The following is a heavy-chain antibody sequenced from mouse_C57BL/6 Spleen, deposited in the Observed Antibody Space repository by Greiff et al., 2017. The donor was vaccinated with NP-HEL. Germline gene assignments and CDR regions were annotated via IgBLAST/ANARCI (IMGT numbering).Heavy chain of an antibody. CDR2: IYPGDGDT. D-gene: IGHD1-1*01. CDR3: ARDGIYYGSSAWFAY. V-gene: IGHV1-82*01. J-gene: IGHJ3*01. CDR1: GYAFSSSW. Sequence: QVQLQQSGPELVKPGASVKISCKASGYAFSSSWMNWVKQRPGKGLEWIGRIYPGDGDTNYNGKFKGKATLTADKSSSTAYMQLSSLTSEDSAVYFCARDGIYYGSSAWFAYWGQGTLVTVAA.